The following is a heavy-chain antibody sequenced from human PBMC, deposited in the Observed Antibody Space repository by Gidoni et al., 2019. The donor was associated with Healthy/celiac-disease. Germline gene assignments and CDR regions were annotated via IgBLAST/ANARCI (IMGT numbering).Heavy chain of an antibody. CDR2: INHSGST. J-gene: IGHJ4*02. CDR1: GGSFSGYY. CDR3: ARGREQWLVPYFDY. D-gene: IGHD6-19*01. V-gene: IGHV4-34*01. Sequence: QVQLQQWGAGLLKPSETLSLTCAVYGGSFSGYYWSWIRQPPGKGLEWIGEINHSGSTNYNPSLKSRVTISVDTSKNQFSLKLSSVTAADTAVYYCARGREQWLVPYFDYWGQGTLVTVSS.